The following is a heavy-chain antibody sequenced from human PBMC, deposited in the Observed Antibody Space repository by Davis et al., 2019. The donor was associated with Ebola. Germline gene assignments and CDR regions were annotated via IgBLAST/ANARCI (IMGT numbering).Heavy chain of an antibody. CDR2: INHSGST. J-gene: IGHJ4*02. CDR3: ARGDSYYEPSGYYAGPEAPDH. V-gene: IGHV4-59*12. Sequence: PQTLSPTCTLSGGSTSSYYWSWIRQPPGKGLEWIGEINHSGSTNYNPSLKSRVTISADTSKNQFSLKMSSVTAADTAVYYCARGDSYYEPSGYYAGPEAPDHWGQGTLVSVSS. D-gene: IGHD3-22*01. CDR1: GGSTSSYY.